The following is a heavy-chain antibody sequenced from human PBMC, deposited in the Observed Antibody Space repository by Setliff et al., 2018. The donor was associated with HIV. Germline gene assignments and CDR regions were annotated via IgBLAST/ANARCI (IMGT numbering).Heavy chain of an antibody. CDR3: ARAPSTMIVVVNHLPLAAFAL. CDR1: DGSISSQY. Sequence: SETLSLTCTVSDGSISSQYWSWIRQPPGKGLEWVGSIYYSGNTNYNPSLKSRVTISVDTSKNKLSLKMTSVTAADTAVYYCARAPSTMIVVVNHLPLAAFALWGQGTMSPS. V-gene: IGHV4-59*11. D-gene: IGHD3-22*01. J-gene: IGHJ3*01. CDR2: IYYSGNT.